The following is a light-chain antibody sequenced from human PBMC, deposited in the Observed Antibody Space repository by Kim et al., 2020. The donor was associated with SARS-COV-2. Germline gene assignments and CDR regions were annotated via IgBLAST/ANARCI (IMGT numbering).Light chain of an antibody. J-gene: IGLJ3*02. CDR1: SSNIGNNY. CDR2: DNN. CDR3: GTWDGSLRVHWV. V-gene: IGLV1-51*01. Sequence: QSVLTQPPSVSAAPGQKVTISCSGSSSNIGNNYVSWYQQLPGTAPKLLIYDNNKRPSGIPDRFSGSKSGTSATLGITGLQTGDEADYYCGTWDGSLRVHWVFGGGTQLTVL.